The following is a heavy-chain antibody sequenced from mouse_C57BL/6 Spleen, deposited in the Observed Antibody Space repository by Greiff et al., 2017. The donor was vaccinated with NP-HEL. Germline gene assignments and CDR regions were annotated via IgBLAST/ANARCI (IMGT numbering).Heavy chain of an antibody. D-gene: IGHD2-12*01. Sequence: QVQLKESGAELVKPGASVKLSCKASGYTFTSYWMHWVKQRPGQGLEWIGKIHPNSGSTNYNEKFKSKATLTVDKSSSTAYMQLTSLTSEDSAIYYCARWVGYCNDVGFSDWGQGTLVTVSA. CDR1: GYTFTSYW. CDR3: ARWVGYCNDVGFSD. J-gene: IGHJ3*01. V-gene: IGHV1-64*01. CDR2: IHPNSGST.